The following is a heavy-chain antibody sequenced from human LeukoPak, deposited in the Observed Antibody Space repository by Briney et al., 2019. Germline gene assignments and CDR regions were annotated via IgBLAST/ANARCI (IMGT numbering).Heavy chain of an antibody. D-gene: IGHD3-22*01. CDR1: GYTFTGYY. Sequence: ASVKVSCKASGYTFTGYYMHWVRQAPGQGLEWMGWINPNSGGTHYAQKFQGRVTMTRDTSISTAYMELSRLRSDDTAVYYCAKDNYYDSSGYFYYYMDVWGKGTTVTISS. CDR2: INPNSGGT. V-gene: IGHV1-2*02. CDR3: AKDNYYDSSGYFYYYMDV. J-gene: IGHJ6*03.